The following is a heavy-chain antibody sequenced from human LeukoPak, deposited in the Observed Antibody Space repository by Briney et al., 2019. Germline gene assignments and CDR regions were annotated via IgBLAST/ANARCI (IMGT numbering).Heavy chain of an antibody. D-gene: IGHD5/OR15-5a*01. CDR3: ARTVYGVMGSFDI. Sequence: GGSLRLSCAASGFTFSSFEMTWVRQAPGKGLEWVSYISSSGSTIYYADSVKGRFTISRDNAKNSLYLQMNSLRAEDTAVYYCARTVYGVMGSFDIWGQGTMVTVSS. J-gene: IGHJ3*02. CDR1: GFTFSSFE. CDR2: ISSSGSTI. V-gene: IGHV3-48*03.